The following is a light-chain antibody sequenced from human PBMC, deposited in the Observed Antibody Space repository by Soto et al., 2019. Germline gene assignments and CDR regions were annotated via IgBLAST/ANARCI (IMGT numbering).Light chain of an antibody. Sequence: QSVLTQPASVSGSPGQSITISCTGTSSDVGGYNYVSWYQQQPGKAPKFMIYDVSNRPSGVSNRFSGSKSGNTASLTISGLQAEDEADYYCCSYTPSNTRHIFFGTGTKVTVL. J-gene: IGLJ1*01. V-gene: IGLV2-14*01. CDR1: SSDVGGYNY. CDR2: DVS. CDR3: CSYTPSNTRHIF.